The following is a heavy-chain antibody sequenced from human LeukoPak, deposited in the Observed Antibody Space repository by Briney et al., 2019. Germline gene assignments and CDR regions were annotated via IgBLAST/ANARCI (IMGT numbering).Heavy chain of an antibody. V-gene: IGHV1-2*02. CDR1: GYTFSDYY. D-gene: IGHD2-2*01. CDR3: ARDLEHCRNIICSNSAY. CDR2: INPKSGGT. Sequence: ASVKVSCKASGYTFSDYYMHWVRQAPGQGLEWLGWINPKSGGTDYAQQFRGRVTLTRDTSSNTVYMDLRSLRSDDTAVYYCARDLEHCRNIICSNSAYWGQGTLVTVSS. J-gene: IGHJ4*02.